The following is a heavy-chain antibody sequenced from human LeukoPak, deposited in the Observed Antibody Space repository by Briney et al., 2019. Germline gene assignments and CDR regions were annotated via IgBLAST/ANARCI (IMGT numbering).Heavy chain of an antibody. CDR3: ARGRGNNCGEIDY. CDR1: RFTFSNYG. V-gene: IGHV3-33*01. J-gene: IGHJ4*02. CDR2: IWYDGSNK. Sequence: PGRSLRLSCAASRFTFSNYGMHWVRQAPGKGLEWVAVIWYDGSNKYYADSVKGRFTISRDNPRNTLYLQMNSLRAEDTAMYYCARGRGNNCGEIDYWGQGTLVTVSS. D-gene: IGHD5-18*01.